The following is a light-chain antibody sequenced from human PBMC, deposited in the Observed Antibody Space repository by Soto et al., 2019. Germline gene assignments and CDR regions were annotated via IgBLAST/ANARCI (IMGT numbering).Light chain of an antibody. CDR3: QHYVGLPGT. Sequence: EIVLTQSPGTLSLSPGERATLSCRASQSVSSSDLAWYRHKPGQAPRLLIYGASNRPTGIPDRFSGSGSGTDFTLTISRLEPEDFAVYYCQHYVGLPGTFGQGTKVEIK. J-gene: IGKJ1*01. CDR1: QSVSSSD. CDR2: GAS. V-gene: IGKV3-20*01.